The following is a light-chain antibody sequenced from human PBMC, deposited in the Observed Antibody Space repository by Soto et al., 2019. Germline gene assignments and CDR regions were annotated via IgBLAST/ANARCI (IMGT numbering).Light chain of an antibody. CDR1: QSVYSN. CDR2: GAS. J-gene: IGKJ4*01. V-gene: IGKV3D-15*01. Sequence: EIVMTQSPATLSVSPGERATLSCMASQSVYSNLAWYQLKPGQAPRLLIYGASTRATGIPARFSGSGSGTEFTLTINSLQSEDFAVYYCQQYTKWPLTFGGGTQVQSK. CDR3: QQYTKWPLT.